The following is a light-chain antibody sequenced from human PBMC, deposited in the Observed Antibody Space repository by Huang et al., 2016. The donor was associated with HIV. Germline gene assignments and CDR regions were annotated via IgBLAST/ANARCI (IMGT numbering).Light chain of an antibody. CDR3: QQDNRFYT. J-gene: IGKJ2*01. Sequence: DIQMTQSPSTLSASVGDRVTITCRASQSVGNWLAGYQQKPGQAPKLLIYTASTLQKGGPSRFSGIGSETEFTLTINSLQPDYFATYYCQQDNRFYTFGQGTRLDIK. CDR1: QSVGNW. V-gene: IGKV1-5*03. CDR2: TAS.